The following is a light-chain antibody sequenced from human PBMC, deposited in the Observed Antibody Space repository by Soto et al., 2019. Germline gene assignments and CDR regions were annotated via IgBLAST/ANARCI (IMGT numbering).Light chain of an antibody. CDR2: KAS. J-gene: IGKJ4*01. CDR3: XQYSIFSLT. V-gene: IGKV1-5*03. CDR1: QSISSW. Sequence: DIQMTQSPSTLSASVGDRVTITCRASQSISSWLTWYQQKPGTAPKRLIYKASTLESGVPSRFSGSGSGTEXXLXXXXLQPXDFAXXXXXQYSIFSLTFGGGTKVEIK.